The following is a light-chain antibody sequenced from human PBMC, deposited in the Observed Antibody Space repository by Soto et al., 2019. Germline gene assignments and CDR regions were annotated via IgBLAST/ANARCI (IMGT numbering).Light chain of an antibody. CDR2: IDD. V-gene: IGLV1-44*01. CDR1: ISNIGSNP. Sequence: QSALTQTPCASGTRGQRVTISCSGGISNIGSNPVNWYQQLPGAAPKLLIYIDDQRPSGVPDRFSGSKSGTSASLAISGLQPEDEADYYCAAWDDSLNDLFGTGTKVTVL. CDR3: AAWDDSLNDL. J-gene: IGLJ1*01.